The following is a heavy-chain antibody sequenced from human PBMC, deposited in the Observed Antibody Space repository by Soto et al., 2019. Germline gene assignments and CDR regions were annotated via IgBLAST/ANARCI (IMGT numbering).Heavy chain of an antibody. Sequence: NPGGSLRLSCAASGFTFSSYSMNWVRQAPGKGLEWVSSISSSSSYIYYADSVKGRFTISRDNAKNSLYLQMNSLRAEGTAVYYCAREGYSSGWTEGYYYYGMDVWGQGTTVTVSS. J-gene: IGHJ6*02. D-gene: IGHD6-19*01. CDR3: AREGYSSGWTEGYYYYGMDV. CDR2: ISSSSSYI. V-gene: IGHV3-21*01. CDR1: GFTFSSYS.